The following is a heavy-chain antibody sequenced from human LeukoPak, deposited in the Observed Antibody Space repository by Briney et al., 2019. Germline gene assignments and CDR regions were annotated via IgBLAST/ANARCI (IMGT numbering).Heavy chain of an antibody. CDR1: GFTFSSYW. CDR3: ARGYYDFWSGYYLTSFYFDY. CDR2: IKQGGSEK. V-gene: IGHV3-7*01. Sequence: GGSLRLSCAASGFTFSSYWMSWVRQAPGKGLEWVANIKQGGSEKYYVDSVKGRFTISRDNAKNSLYLQMNSLRAEDTAVYYCARGYYDFWSGYYLTSFYFDYWGQGTLVTVSS. J-gene: IGHJ4*02. D-gene: IGHD3-3*01.